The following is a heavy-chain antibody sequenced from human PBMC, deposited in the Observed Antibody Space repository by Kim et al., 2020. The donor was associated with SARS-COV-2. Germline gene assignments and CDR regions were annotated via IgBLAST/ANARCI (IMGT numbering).Heavy chain of an antibody. J-gene: IGHJ4*02. CDR2: T. V-gene: IGHV4-4*07. Sequence: THTPPALESRVTITVNPSKNQFSLKLSSVTAADTAVYYCARVLLWFGELLWGQGTLVTVSS. CDR3: ARVLLWFGELL. D-gene: IGHD3-10*01.